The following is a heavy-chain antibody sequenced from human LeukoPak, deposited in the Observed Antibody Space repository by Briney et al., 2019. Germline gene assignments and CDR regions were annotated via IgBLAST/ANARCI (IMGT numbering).Heavy chain of an antibody. CDR1: GFTFSSCS. V-gene: IGHV3-21*01. D-gene: IGHD3-22*01. CDR2: ISSSSSYI. Sequence: GGSLRLSCAASGFTFSSCSMNWVRQAPGKGLEWVSSISSSSSYIYYADSVKGRFTISRDNAKNSLYLQMNSLRAEDTAVYYCARPHYYDSSGYYYLFDYWGQGTLVTVSS. J-gene: IGHJ4*02. CDR3: ARPHYYDSSGYYYLFDY.